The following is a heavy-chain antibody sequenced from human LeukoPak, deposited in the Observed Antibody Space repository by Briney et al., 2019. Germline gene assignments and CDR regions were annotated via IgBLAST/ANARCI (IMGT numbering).Heavy chain of an antibody. J-gene: IGHJ4*02. V-gene: IGHV3-9*01. D-gene: IGHD3-22*01. CDR3: VAMYYYDSSGYYFDY. CDR2: ISWNSGSI. CDR1: GFTLDDYA. Sequence: PGGSLRLSCAASGFTLDDYAMHWVRQAPGKGLGWVSGISWNSGSIGYADSVKGRFTISRDNAKNSLYLQMNSLRAEDTALYYCVAMYYYDSSGYYFDYWGQGTLVTVSS.